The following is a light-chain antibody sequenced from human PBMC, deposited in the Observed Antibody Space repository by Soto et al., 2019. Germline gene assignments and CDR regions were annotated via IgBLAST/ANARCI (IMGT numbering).Light chain of an antibody. J-gene: IGLJ3*02. CDR1: NSNIGAAYV. Sequence: QPVLTQPPSVSGAPGQSATLSCTGTNSNIGAAYVVYWYQQMPGTAPRVILHGDTNRPSGVPDRFYESTIGPTAVPALDALQAEDEGDYYCHSYGSGHWVFGGGTKVTVL. CDR3: HSYGSGHWV. V-gene: IGLV1-40*01. CDR2: GDT.